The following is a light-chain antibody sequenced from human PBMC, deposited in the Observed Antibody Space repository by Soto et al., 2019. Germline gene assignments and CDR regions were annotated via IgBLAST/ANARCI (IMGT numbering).Light chain of an antibody. CDR1: SSDVGGYNF. CDR2: EVN. CDR3: TSFRSRTAYV. V-gene: IGLV2-14*01. J-gene: IGLJ1*01. Sequence: QSVLTQPASVSGSPGQSITISCTGTSSDVGGYNFVSWYQQHPGKAPKLVIFEVNKRPSGVSPRFSGSKSGNTASLTISGLQAADEADYYCTSFRSRTAYVFGTGTKVTVL.